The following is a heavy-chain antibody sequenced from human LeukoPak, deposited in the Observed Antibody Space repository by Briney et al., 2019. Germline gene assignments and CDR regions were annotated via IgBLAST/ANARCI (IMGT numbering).Heavy chain of an antibody. CDR3: AKDKTYDDFWSGHDAFDI. V-gene: IGHV3-48*03. J-gene: IGHJ3*02. CDR2: ISSSGSTI. CDR1: GFTFSSYE. D-gene: IGHD3-3*01. Sequence: GGSLRLSCAASGFTFSSYEMNWVRQAPGKGLEWVSYISSSGSTIYYADSVKGRFTISRDNAKNSLYLQMNSLRAEDTAVYYCAKDKTYDDFWSGHDAFDIWGQGTMVTVSS.